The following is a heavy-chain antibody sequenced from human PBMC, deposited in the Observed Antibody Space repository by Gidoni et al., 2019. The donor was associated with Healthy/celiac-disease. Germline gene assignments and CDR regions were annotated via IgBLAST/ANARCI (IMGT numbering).Heavy chain of an antibody. V-gene: IGHV3-9*01. Sequence: EVQLVESGGGLVQPGRSLRLSCAASGFTFDDYAMHLVRQAPGKGLEWVSGISWNSGSIGYADSVKGRFTISRDNAKNSLYLQMNSLRAEDTALYYCAKDIGPYYGMDVWGQGTTVTVSS. CDR2: ISWNSGSI. CDR1: GFTFDDYA. CDR3: AKDIGPYYGMDV. J-gene: IGHJ6*02.